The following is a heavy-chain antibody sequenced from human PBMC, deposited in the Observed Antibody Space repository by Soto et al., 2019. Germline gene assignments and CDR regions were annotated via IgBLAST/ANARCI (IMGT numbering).Heavy chain of an antibody. D-gene: IGHD6-13*01. CDR1: GLTFSDYY. V-gene: IGHV3-11*06. Sequence: PGGSLRLSCAASGLTFSDYYMRWIRQAPGEGLEWVSYISGSSTYADYADSVKGRFTISRDNARNSLYLQMNSLRAEDTAVYYCAREATGNGMDVWGQGTTVTVSS. CDR3: AREATGNGMDV. CDR2: ISGSSTYA. J-gene: IGHJ6*02.